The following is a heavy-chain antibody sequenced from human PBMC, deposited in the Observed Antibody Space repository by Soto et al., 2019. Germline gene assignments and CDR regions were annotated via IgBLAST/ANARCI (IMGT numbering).Heavy chain of an antibody. CDR3: ARYPGIAVAGTIYGYYYGMDV. CDR2: IIPIFGTA. Sequence: SVKVSCKASGGTFSSYAISWVRQAPGQGLEWMGGIIPIFGTANYAQKFQGRVTITADESTSTAYMELSSLRSEDTAVYYCARYPGIAVAGTIYGYYYGMDVWGQGTTVTVSS. V-gene: IGHV1-69*13. J-gene: IGHJ6*02. CDR1: GGTFSSYA. D-gene: IGHD6-19*01.